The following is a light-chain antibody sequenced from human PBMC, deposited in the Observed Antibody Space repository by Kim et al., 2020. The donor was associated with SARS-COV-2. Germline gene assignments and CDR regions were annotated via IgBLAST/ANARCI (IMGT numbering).Light chain of an antibody. CDR1: QSLLHSDGKTY. V-gene: IGKV2D-29*01. J-gene: IGKJ4*01. CDR2: EVS. CDR3: MQSRQTPLT. Sequence: PASIPCNAIQSLLHSDGKTYVYWYLQKPGQPPQLLIYEVSTPFTGVPDRFSGSGSGTEFTLKIRRVEAEDVGVYYCMQSRQTPLTFGGGTKVDIK.